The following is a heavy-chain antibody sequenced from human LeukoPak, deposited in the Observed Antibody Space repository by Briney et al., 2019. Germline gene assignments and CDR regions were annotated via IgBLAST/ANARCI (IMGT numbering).Heavy chain of an antibody. CDR1: GFTFSSYA. V-gene: IGHV3-30-3*01. CDR2: ISYDGSNK. D-gene: IGHD6-19*01. Sequence: PGGSLRLSGAASGFTFSSYAMHWVRQAPGKGLEWVAVISYDGSNKYYADSVKGRFTISRDNSKNTLYLQMNSLRAEDTAVYYCARDSGSSGWYLISYYFDYWGQGTLVTVSS. CDR3: ARDSGSSGWYLISYYFDY. J-gene: IGHJ4*02.